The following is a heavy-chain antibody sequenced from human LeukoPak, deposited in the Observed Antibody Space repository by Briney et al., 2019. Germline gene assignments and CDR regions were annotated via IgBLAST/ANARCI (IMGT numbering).Heavy chain of an antibody. CDR1: GFTFSSYA. CDR2: ISYDGSNK. D-gene: IGHD3-16*01. J-gene: IGHJ4*02. Sequence: GRSPRLSCAASGFTFSSYAMHWVRQAPGKGLEWVAVISYDGSNKYYADSVKGRFTISRDNSKNTLYLQMNSLRAEDTAVYYCARSRGGDPFDYWGQGTLVTVSS. V-gene: IGHV3-30*04. CDR3: ARSRGGDPFDY.